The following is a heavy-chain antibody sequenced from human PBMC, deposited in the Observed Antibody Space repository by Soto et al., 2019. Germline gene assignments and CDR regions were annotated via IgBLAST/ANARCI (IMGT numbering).Heavy chain of an antibody. V-gene: IGHV3-30*18. CDR1: GFTFSNYG. Sequence: QVQLVESGGGVVQPGRSLRLSCAASGFTFSNYGMHWVRQAPGKGLEWVAVISYDGSNTYFADSVKGRFTISSDNSKNTVYRQMFSLSAGDTAVYFWAKDIQSYYYGVDVWGQGTTVTVS. D-gene: IGHD5-18*01. CDR3: AKDIQSYYYGVDV. CDR2: ISYDGSNT. J-gene: IGHJ6*02.